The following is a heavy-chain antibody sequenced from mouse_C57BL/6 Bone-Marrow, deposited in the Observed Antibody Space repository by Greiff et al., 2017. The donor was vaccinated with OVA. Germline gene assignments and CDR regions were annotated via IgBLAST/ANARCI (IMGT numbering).Heavy chain of an antibody. CDR2: IYPRSGNT. D-gene: IGHD1-1*02. CDR3: ARRGNDWFAY. CDR1: GYTFTSYG. J-gene: IGHJ3*01. V-gene: IGHV1-81*01. Sequence: QVQLQQSGAELARPGASVKLSCKASGYTFTSYGISWVKQSPGQGLEWIGEIYPRSGNTYYTEKFKGKATLTADKSSSTAYMELSSLTSEDSAVYFCARRGNDWFAYWGQGTLVTVSA.